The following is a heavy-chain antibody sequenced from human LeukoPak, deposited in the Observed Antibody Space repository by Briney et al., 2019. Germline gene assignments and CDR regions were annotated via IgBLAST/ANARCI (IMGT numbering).Heavy chain of an antibody. Sequence: GGSLRLSCAASGFTFSSYAMSWVRQAPGKGLEWVSAISGSGGSTYYADSVKGRFTIFRDNSENTLYLQMNSLRAEDTAVYYCAKAIHDYGVFGSQGYGMDVWGQGTTVTVSS. CDR3: AKAIHDYGVFGSQGYGMDV. CDR2: ISGSGGST. V-gene: IGHV3-23*01. D-gene: IGHD4-17*01. J-gene: IGHJ6*02. CDR1: GFTFSSYA.